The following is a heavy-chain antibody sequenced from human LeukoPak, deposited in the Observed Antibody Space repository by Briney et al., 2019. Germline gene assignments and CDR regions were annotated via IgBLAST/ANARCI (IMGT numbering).Heavy chain of an antibody. CDR3: AREDGSGSYYSD. D-gene: IGHD1-26*01. J-gene: IGHJ4*02. CDR2: IIPIFGTA. CDR1: GGTFSSYA. V-gene: IGHV1-69*13. Sequence: SVKVSCKASGGTFSSYAISWVRQAPGQGLEWMGGIIPIFGTANYAQKFQGRVTITADESTSTAYMELSSLRSEDTAVYYCAREDGSGSYYSDWGQGTLVTVSS.